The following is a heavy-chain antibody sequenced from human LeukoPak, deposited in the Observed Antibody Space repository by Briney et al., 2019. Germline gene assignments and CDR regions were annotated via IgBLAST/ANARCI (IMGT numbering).Heavy chain of an antibody. CDR2: MNPTIGNT. D-gene: IGHD3-22*01. J-gene: IGHJ3*02. CDR3: ARQARTYYYDSSGPNDAFDI. Sequence: ASVKGSCKASGYTFTSYDINWVRQATGQGLEGMGWMNPTIGNTGYAQKLQGRVTITRNTSISTAYMELRSLRSDDTAVYYCARQARTYYYDSSGPNDAFDIWGQGTMVTVSS. CDR1: GYTFTSYD. V-gene: IGHV1-8*03.